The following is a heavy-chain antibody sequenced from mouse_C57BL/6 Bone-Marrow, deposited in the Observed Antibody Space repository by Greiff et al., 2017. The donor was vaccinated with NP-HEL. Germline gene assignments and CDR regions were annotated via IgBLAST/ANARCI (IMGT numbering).Heavy chain of an antibody. CDR3: ARSCYDYDLPWFAY. V-gene: IGHV1-54*01. CDR2: INAGSGGT. Sequence: VKLQESGAELVRPGTSVKVSCKASGYAFTNYLIEWVKQRPGQGLEWIGVINAGSGGTNYTEKFKGKATLTADKSSSTAYMQLSSLTSEDSAVYFCARSCYDYDLPWFAYWGQGTLVTVSA. D-gene: IGHD2-4*01. J-gene: IGHJ3*01. CDR1: GYAFTNYL.